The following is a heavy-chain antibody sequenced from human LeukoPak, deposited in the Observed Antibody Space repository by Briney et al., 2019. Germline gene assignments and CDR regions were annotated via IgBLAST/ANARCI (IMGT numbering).Heavy chain of an antibody. D-gene: IGHD3-22*01. J-gene: IGHJ4*02. CDR2: IYFSGTT. CDR1: GGSITSGDYY. Sequence: SQTLSLTCIVSGGSITSGDYYWSWIRQHPGKGLEWIGYIYFSGTTYYNPSLKSRVTISIDTSENHFSLRLSSVTAADTAVYYCARAPENHYDSSGYFDYWGQGTLVTVSS. CDR3: ARAPENHYDSSGYFDY. V-gene: IGHV4-31*03.